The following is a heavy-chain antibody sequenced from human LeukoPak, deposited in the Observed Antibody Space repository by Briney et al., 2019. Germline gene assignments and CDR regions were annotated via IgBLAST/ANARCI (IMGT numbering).Heavy chain of an antibody. V-gene: IGHV4-59*08. D-gene: IGHD3-3*01. J-gene: IGHJ6*03. CDR2: IYYSGST. CDR3: ARFGVVTPYYYYYMDV. Sequence: SETLSLTCTVSGGSISSYYWSWIRQPPGKGLEWIGYIYYSGSTNYNPSLKSRVTISVDTAKNQFSLKLSSVTASDTARYYCARFGVVTPYYYYYMDVWGKGTTVTVSS. CDR1: GGSISSYY.